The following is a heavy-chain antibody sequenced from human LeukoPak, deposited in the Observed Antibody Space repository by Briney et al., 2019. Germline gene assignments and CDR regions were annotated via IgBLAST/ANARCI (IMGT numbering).Heavy chain of an antibody. J-gene: IGHJ6*03. Sequence: SETLSLTCTVSGGSISSYYWSWIRQPPGKGLEWIGYIYYSGSTDYNPSLKSRVTISVDTSKNQFPLRLTSVTAADTAVYYCARGYCYYMDVWGKGTTVTVSS. CDR2: IYYSGST. CDR1: GGSISSYY. CDR3: ARGYCYYMDV. V-gene: IGHV4-59*01.